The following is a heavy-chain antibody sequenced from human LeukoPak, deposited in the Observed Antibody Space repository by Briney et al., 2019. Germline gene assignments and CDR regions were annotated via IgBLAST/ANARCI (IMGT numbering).Heavy chain of an antibody. CDR1: GGSISNYY. J-gene: IGHJ6*02. D-gene: IGHD6-13*01. CDR2: IYYSGST. Sequence: SETLSLTCSVSGGSISNYYWSWIRQPPGKGLEWIGYIYYSGSTNYNPSLKSRVTISVDTSKNQFSLKLSPVTAADTAVYYCARGGYSSSWYVSYYYYYGMDVWGQGTTVTVSS. V-gene: IGHV4-59*01. CDR3: ARGGYSSSWYVSYYYYYGMDV.